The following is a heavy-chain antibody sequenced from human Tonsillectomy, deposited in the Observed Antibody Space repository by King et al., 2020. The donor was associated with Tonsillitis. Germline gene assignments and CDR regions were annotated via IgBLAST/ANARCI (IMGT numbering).Heavy chain of an antibody. D-gene: IGHD3-10*02. CDR2: ISGSGGST. CDR1: GFTFSSYA. V-gene: IGHV3-23*04. CDR3: AKDVFGGLFAPHDY. Sequence: QLVQSGGGLVQPGGSLRFSCAASGFTFSSYAMSWVRQAPGKGLEWVSSISGSGGSTYYADSVKGRFTITRDNSKNTLYLQMNSLRAEDTAVYYCAKDVFGGLFAPHDYWGQRTLVTVSS. J-gene: IGHJ4*02.